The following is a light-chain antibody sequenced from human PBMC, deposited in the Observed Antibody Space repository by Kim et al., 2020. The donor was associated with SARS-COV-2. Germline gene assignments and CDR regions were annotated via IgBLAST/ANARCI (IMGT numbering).Light chain of an antibody. CDR1: QSVSSN. V-gene: IGKV3-15*01. CDR2: GAS. J-gene: IGKJ1*01. CDR3: QQYNNWPQT. Sequence: VSPGERATLSCRASQSVSSNLAWYQQKPGQAPRLLIYGASTRATGIPAGFSGSGSETEFTLTINNLQSEDFAVYYCQQYNNWPQTFGQGTKVDIK.